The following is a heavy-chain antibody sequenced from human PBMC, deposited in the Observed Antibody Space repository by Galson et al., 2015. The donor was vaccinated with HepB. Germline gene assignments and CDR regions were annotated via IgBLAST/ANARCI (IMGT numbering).Heavy chain of an antibody. J-gene: IGHJ4*02. V-gene: IGHV3-48*01. Sequence: SLRLSCAASGFVFSAYSMTWVRQAPGKGLEWVSYIYRNGLTIYYADSVEGRFTISRDNAKNSLYLQMNSLRAEDTAVYYCARDSGITGANDYWGQGTLVTVSS. CDR1: GFVFSAYS. CDR2: IYRNGLTI. D-gene: IGHD1-20*01. CDR3: ARDSGITGANDY.